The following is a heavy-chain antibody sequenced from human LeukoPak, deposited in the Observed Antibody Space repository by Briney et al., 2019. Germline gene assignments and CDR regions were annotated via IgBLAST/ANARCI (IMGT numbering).Heavy chain of an antibody. CDR2: ISYDGSNK. D-gene: IGHD2-2*01. V-gene: IGHV3-30*01. J-gene: IGHJ6*04. Sequence: AGGSLRLSCAASGFTFSSYAMHWVRQAPGKGLEWVAVISYDGSNKYYADSVKGRFTISRDNSKNTLYLQMNSLRAEDTAVYYCARALGYCSSTSCSDVWGKGTTVTVSS. CDR1: GFTFSSYA. CDR3: ARALGYCSSTSCSDV.